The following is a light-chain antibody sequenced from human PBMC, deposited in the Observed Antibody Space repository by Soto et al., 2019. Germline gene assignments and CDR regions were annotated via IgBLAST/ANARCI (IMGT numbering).Light chain of an antibody. V-gene: IGKV1-39*01. Sequence: DIQMTQSPSSLSASVGDRVSITCRASQSISTYVNWYQQKPGTAPNLLIYRASTLESGVPSRFSGSGSGTDFTLTISSLQPADFSTYYCQQSVSTPITFGQGTRLDIK. J-gene: IGKJ5*01. CDR3: QQSVSTPIT. CDR1: QSISTY. CDR2: RAS.